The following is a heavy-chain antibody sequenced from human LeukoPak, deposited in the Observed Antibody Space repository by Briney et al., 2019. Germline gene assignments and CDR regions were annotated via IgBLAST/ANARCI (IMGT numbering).Heavy chain of an antibody. J-gene: IGHJ4*02. CDR2: ISGSGGST. V-gene: IGHV3-23*01. Sequence: GGSLRLSCAASGFTFRSYAMSWVRQAPGKGLEWVSVISGSGGSTYYADSVKGRFTISGDNSKNTLYLQMNSLRAEDTAVYYCARFSYSSGWKTKFTFDYWGQGTLVTVSS. CDR1: GFTFRSYA. CDR3: ARFSYSSGWKTKFTFDY. D-gene: IGHD6-19*01.